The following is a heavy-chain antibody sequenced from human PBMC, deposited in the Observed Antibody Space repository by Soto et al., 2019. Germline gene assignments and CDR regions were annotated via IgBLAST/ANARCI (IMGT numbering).Heavy chain of an antibody. CDR2: ISHDRGQE. J-gene: IGHJ6*02. Sequence: GGSLRLSCVASEFTFSDYAMHWVRQAPGKGLAWVAVISHDRGQESYADPVKGRFTISRDNSKSTLFLQMHSVRVEDTAIYYCAKSGPRAYFYSMDVRGQGATVTVSS. CDR3: AKSGPRAYFYSMDV. V-gene: IGHV3-30*18. D-gene: IGHD1-26*01. CDR1: EFTFSDYA.